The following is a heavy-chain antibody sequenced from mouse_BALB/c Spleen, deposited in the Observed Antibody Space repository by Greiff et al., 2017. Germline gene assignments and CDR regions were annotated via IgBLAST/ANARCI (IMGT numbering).Heavy chain of an antibody. D-gene: IGHD1-1*01. CDR1: GYAFSSYW. CDR2: IYPGDGGT. J-gene: IGHJ1*01. V-gene: IGHV1-80*01. Sequence: QVQLQQSGAELVRPGSSVKISCKASGYAFSSYWMNWVKQRPGQGLEWIGQIYPGDGGTNYNGKFKGKATLTADKSSSTAYMQLSSLTSEDSAVYFCARESYSYHGYFDVWGAGTTVTVSS. CDR3: ARESYSYHGYFDV.